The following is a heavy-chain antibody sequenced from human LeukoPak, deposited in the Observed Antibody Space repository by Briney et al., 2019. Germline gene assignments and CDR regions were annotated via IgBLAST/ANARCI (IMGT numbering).Heavy chain of an antibody. CDR1: GALLRGTKYL. J-gene: IGHJ5*02. CDR3: AREDWHQLIPRVRGDRFDP. Sequence: PLGTLSLTRIFSGALLRGTKYLWGWIRPAPGKGLEWVGCRAHRGGTYYNPSLKSRVTMSLDTPKNAFSLILTSVTAADSAVYFCAREDWHQLIPRVRGDRFDPWGQGTPVTVSS. D-gene: IGHD3-16*01. V-gene: IGHV4-39*07. CDR2: RAHRGGT.